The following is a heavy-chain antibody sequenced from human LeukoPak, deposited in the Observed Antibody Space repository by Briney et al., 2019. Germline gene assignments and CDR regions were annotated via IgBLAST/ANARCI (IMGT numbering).Heavy chain of an antibody. J-gene: IGHJ5*02. Sequence: ASVKVSCKASGYTFTGYYMHWVRQAPGQGLEWMGWINPNSGGTNYAQKFQGRVTMTRDTSISTAYMELSRLRSDDTAVYYCARGGAGRNIVVVPAAISKLDSWGQGTLVTVSS. CDR2: INPNSGGT. V-gene: IGHV1-2*02. CDR3: ARGGAGRNIVVVPAAISKLDS. D-gene: IGHD2-2*02. CDR1: GYTFTGYY.